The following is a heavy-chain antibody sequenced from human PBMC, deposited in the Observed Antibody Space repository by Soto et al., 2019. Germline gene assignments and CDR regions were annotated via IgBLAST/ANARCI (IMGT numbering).Heavy chain of an antibody. CDR2: ISYDGNNK. CDR1: GFTFSNYA. CDR3: ARAGCDGGTCYTLVGLRYGMDV. D-gene: IGHD2-15*01. Sequence: QVQLVESGGGVVQPGRSLRLSCAASGFTFSNYAMYWVRQAPGKGLEWVAVISYDGNNKYYADSVKGRFTISRDNSKVTLYLQMNSLRAEDTAVYYCARAGCDGGTCYTLVGLRYGMDVWGQGTTVTVSS. V-gene: IGHV3-30-3*01. J-gene: IGHJ6*02.